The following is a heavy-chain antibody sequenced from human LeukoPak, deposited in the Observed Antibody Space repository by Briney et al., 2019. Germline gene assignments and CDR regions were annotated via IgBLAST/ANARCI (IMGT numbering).Heavy chain of an antibody. V-gene: IGHV1-46*01. J-gene: IGHJ4*02. D-gene: IGHD3-22*01. CDR3: ARDLDYDSSGYYSYYFDY. CDR1: GYTFTSYY. CDR2: INPSGSST. Sequence: ASVKVSCKASGYTFTSYYMHWVRQAPGQGLEWMGIINPSGSSTSYAQKFQGRVTMTRDTSTSTVYMELSSLRSEDTAVYYCARDLDYDSSGYYSYYFDYWGQGTLVTVSS.